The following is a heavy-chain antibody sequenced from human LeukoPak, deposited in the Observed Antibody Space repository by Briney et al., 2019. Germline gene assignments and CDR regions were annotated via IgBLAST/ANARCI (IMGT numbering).Heavy chain of an antibody. CDR1: GGSISSYY. Sequence: PSETLSLTCSVSGGSISSYYWSWIRQPPGKGLEWIGYIYYSGSTYYNPSLKSRVTISVDTSKNQFSLNLNSMSAADTAVYYCARHCVGPRFDPWGQGTLVTVSS. CDR2: IYYSGST. J-gene: IGHJ5*02. V-gene: IGHV4-59*08. CDR3: ARHCVGPRFDP.